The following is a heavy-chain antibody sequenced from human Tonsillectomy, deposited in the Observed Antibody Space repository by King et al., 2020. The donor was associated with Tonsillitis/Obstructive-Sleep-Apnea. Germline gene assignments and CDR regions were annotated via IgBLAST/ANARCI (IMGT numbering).Heavy chain of an antibody. CDR3: ARGSPCSSTSCYKTYYYYYYMDV. Sequence: VQLVQSGAEVKKPGSSVKVSCKASGGTFSSYAISWVRQAPGQGLEWMGGIIPIFGTANYAQKFQGRVTITADESTSTAYMELSSQRSEDTAVYYCARGSPCSSTSCYKTYYYYYYMDVWGKGTTVTVSS. CDR2: IIPIFGTA. CDR1: GGTFSSYA. J-gene: IGHJ6*03. D-gene: IGHD2-2*01. V-gene: IGHV1-69*01.